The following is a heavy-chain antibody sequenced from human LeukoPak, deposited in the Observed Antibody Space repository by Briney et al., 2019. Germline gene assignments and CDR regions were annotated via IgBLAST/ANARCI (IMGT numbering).Heavy chain of an antibody. Sequence: ASVKVSCKASGGTFSSYAISWVRQAPGQGLEWMGGIIPIFGTANYAQKFQGRVTITADKSTSTAYMELSSLRSEDTAVYYCARGGDYCSSTSCYLWFDYWGQGTLVTASS. CDR3: ARGGDYCSSTSCYLWFDY. J-gene: IGHJ4*02. D-gene: IGHD2-2*01. V-gene: IGHV1-69*06. CDR1: GGTFSSYA. CDR2: IIPIFGTA.